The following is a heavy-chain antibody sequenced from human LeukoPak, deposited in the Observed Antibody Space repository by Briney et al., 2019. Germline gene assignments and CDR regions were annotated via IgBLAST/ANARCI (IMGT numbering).Heavy chain of an antibody. J-gene: IGHJ6*02. D-gene: IGHD2-2*01. V-gene: IGHV3-48*03. CDR2: ISSSGSTI. CDR3: AAKDIVVVPAPLYYYGMDV. Sequence: GGSLRLSCAASGFTFSSYEMNWVRQAPGEGLEWVSYISSSGSTIYYADSVKGRFTISRDNAKNSLYLQMNSLRAEDTAVYYCAAKDIVVVPAPLYYYGMDVWGQGTTVTVSS. CDR1: GFTFSSYE.